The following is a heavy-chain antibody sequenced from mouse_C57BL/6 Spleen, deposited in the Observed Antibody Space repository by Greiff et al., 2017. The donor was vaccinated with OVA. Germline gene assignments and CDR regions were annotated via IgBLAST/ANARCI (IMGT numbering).Heavy chain of an antibody. CDR2: IHPNSGST. CDR1: GYTFTSYW. CDR3: ARERNMDYYAMDY. Sequence: VKLQQPGAELVKPGASVKLSCKASGYTFTSYWMHWVKQRPGQGLEWIGMIHPNSGSTNYNEKFKSKATLTVDKSSSTAYMQLSSLTSEDSAVYYCARERNMDYYAMDYWGQGTSVTVSS. J-gene: IGHJ4*01. V-gene: IGHV1-64*01.